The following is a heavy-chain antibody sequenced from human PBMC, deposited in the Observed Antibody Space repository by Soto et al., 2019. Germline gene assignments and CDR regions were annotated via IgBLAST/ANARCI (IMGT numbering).Heavy chain of an antibody. J-gene: IGHJ5*02. CDR3: ARHINNWMGSIHH. CDR2: IHYSGST. V-gene: IGHV4-30-4*01. Sequence: TLSVTCAVSGGCITCGDYCWNWIRLTPGKGLEWIGYIHYSGSTYYNPSLSSRVTISMDTSKNQFSLRLSSVSAADTAVYYCARHINNWMGSIHHWAQGSRVPVSS. CDR1: GGCITCGDYC. D-gene: IGHD1-1*01.